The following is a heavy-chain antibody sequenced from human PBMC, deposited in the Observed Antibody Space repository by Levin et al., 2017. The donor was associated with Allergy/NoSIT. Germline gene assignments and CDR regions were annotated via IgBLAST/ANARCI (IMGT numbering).Heavy chain of an antibody. CDR1: GGSFSGYY. V-gene: IGHV4-34*01. J-gene: IGHJ5*02. D-gene: IGHD4/OR15-4a*01. CDR3: ARVTIHRLFDP. CDR2: INHSGST. Sequence: SQTLSLTCAVYGGSFSGYYWSWIRQPPGKGLEWIGEINHSGSTNYNPSLKSRVTISVDTSKNQFSLKLSSVTAADTAVYYCARVTIHRLFDPWGQGTLVTVSS.